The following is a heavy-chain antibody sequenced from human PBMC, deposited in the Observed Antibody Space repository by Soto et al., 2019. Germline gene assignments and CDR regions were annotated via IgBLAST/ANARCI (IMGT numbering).Heavy chain of an antibody. CDR2: IYYSGST. Sequence: QLQLQESGPGLVKPSETLSLTCTVSGGSISSSSYYWGWIRQPPGKGLEWIGSIYYSGSTYYNPSLKSRVTISVDTSKNQFSLKLSSVTAADTAVYYCARHRDYGDYDVDVWGQGTTFTVSS. CDR3: ARHRDYGDYDVDV. CDR1: GGSISSSSYY. J-gene: IGHJ6*02. D-gene: IGHD4-17*01. V-gene: IGHV4-39*01.